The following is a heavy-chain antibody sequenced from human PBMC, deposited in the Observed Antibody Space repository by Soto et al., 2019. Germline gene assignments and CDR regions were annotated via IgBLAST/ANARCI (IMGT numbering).Heavy chain of an antibody. D-gene: IGHD2-15*01. CDR3: ARGSNFYSYYYYGMDV. CDR2: ISPNNGST. J-gene: IGHJ6*02. Sequence: ASVKVSCKASGYTFTSYGISWVRQAPGQGLEWMGWISPNNGSTNYAQKFQGRVTMTRDTSISTAYMELSRLRSEDTAVYYCARGSNFYSYYYYGMDVWGQGTTVTVSS. CDR1: GYTFTSYG. V-gene: IGHV1-2*02.